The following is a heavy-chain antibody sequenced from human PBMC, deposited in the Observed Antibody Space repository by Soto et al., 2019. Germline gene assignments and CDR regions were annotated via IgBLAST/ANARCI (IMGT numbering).Heavy chain of an antibody. CDR1: GDSFSSYF. CDR2: IYYSGST. Sequence: QVQLQESGPGLVKPSETLSLTFTVSGDSFSSYFWSWIRQHPGKGLEWIGYIYYSGSTNYNPSLKSRVTISVDTSKTQFSLRLSSVTAADTAVYYCARGPNDFGSREGGDYGDFDYWGQGTLVTVSS. CDR3: ARGPNDFGSREGGDYGDFDY. D-gene: IGHD2-21*02. V-gene: IGHV4-59*01. J-gene: IGHJ4*02.